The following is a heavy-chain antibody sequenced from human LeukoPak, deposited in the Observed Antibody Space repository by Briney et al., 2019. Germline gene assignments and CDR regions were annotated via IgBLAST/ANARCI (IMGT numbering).Heavy chain of an antibody. J-gene: IGHJ6*02. CDR1: GGSFSGYY. V-gene: IGHV4-34*01. D-gene: IGHD3-10*01. Sequence: PSETLSLTCAVYGGSFSGYYWSWIRQPPGKGLEWIGEINHSGSTNYNPSLKSRVTISVDTSKNQFSLKLSSVTAADTAVYYCARAMVRGVKRARSNYGMDVWGQGTTVTVSS. CDR2: INHSGST. CDR3: ARAMVRGVKRARSNYGMDV.